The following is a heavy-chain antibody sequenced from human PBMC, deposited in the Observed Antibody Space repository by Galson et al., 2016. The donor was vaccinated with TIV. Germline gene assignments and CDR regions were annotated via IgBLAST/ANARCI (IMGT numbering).Heavy chain of an antibody. CDR2: ISTNNGKT. CDR3: ARDIMVRGVSHYYYGMDV. V-gene: IGHV1-18*01. J-gene: IGHJ6*02. D-gene: IGHD3-10*01. CDR1: GYTFINYG. Sequence: SVKVSYKASGYTFINYGISWVRQAPGQGLEWMGWISTNNGKTNFAQKLQGRVSMTTDTSTSTAYMELRGLRSDDTAFYYCARDIMVRGVSHYYYGMDVWGQGTTVTVSS.